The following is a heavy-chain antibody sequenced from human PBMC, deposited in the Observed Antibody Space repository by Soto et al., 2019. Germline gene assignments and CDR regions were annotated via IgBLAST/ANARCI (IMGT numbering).Heavy chain of an antibody. J-gene: IGHJ5*02. CDR3: ARVPGP. CDR1: EGFISGGGYP. CDR2: IYHSGRT. Sequence: SETLSLTGAVSEGFISGGGYPWSWNRQPPGKGLEWIGYIYHSGRTYYNPSLKSRVTISVDRSKNQFSLKLSSVTAADTAVYYCARVPGPWGQGTLVTVSS. V-gene: IGHV4-30-2*01.